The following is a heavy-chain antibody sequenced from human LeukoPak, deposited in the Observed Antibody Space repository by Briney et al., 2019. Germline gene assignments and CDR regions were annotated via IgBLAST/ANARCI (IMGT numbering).Heavy chain of an antibody. CDR3: AKRTSGRYD. CDR2: ISYDGSNK. D-gene: IGHD6-19*01. J-gene: IGHJ4*02. Sequence: LSLTCAVSGGSISSSNWWNWVRQAPGKGLEWVAVISYDGSNKYYADSVKGRFTISRDNSKNTLFLQMNSLRAEDTAVYYCAKRTSGRYDWGQGTLVNVSS. CDR1: GGSISSSNW. V-gene: IGHV3-30*18.